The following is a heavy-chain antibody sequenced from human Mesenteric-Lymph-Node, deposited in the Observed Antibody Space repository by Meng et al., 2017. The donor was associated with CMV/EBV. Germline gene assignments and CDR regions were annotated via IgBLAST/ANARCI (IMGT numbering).Heavy chain of an antibody. CDR2: ISSSGSRT. J-gene: IGHJ4*02. CDR3: ARGLQRVPAAVNFDY. D-gene: IGHD2-2*01. Sequence: GESLKISCEASEFTFSGYEMNWVRQAPGKGLEWVSYISSSGSRTYYADSVKGRFTISRDNARKSVYLQMNSLRAEDTAVYYCARGLQRVPAAVNFDYWGQGTLVTVSS. CDR1: EFTFSGYE. V-gene: IGHV3-48*03.